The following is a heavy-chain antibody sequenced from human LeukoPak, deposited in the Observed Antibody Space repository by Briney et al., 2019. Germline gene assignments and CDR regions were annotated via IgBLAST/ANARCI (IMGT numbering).Heavy chain of an antibody. CDR2: IGIRGDT. D-gene: IGHD6-19*01. J-gene: IGHJ4*02. Sequence: GGSLRLSCAASGFTFIDYDMHWVRQVIGKGLEWASAIGIRGDTHYSGSVRGRFTISRENAESSLYLQMNSLRAEDTAVYYCARGGIQVSGIDEFDYWGQGTLVTVSS. CDR3: ARGGIQVSGIDEFDY. V-gene: IGHV3-13*01. CDR1: GFTFIDYD.